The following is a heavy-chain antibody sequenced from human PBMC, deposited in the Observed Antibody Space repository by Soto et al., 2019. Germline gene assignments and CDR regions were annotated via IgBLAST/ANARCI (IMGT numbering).Heavy chain of an antibody. V-gene: IGHV4-59*01. Sequence: QVQLQESGPGLVKPSETLSLTCTVSGGSISSYYWSWIRQPPGKGLEWIGYIYYSGSTNYNPSLKSRVTISVDTSKNQFSLKLSSVTAADTAVYYCARAGQGIIAVAGWYYYMDVWGKGTTVTVSS. D-gene: IGHD6-19*01. CDR1: GGSISSYY. J-gene: IGHJ6*03. CDR3: ARAGQGIIAVAGWYYYMDV. CDR2: IYYSGST.